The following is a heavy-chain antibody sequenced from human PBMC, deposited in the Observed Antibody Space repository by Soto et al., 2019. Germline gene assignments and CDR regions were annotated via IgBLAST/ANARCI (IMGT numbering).Heavy chain of an antibody. V-gene: IGHV3-7*01. Sequence: EVQLVESGGGLVQPGGSLKVSCVASGFAFSDAWMTWVRQAPGKGLKWVAYIKPDGTEKYYEDSVKGRFTISIDNAKNSLYLQMNSLRAEDTAVYYCASAWRSGNVYWGYWGQGTLVTVSS. D-gene: IGHD3-16*01. CDR3: ASAWRSGNVYWGY. CDR2: IKPDGTEK. CDR1: GFAFSDAW. J-gene: IGHJ4*02.